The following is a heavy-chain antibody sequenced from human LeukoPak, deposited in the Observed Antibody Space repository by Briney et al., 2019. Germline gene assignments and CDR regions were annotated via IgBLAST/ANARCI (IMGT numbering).Heavy chain of an antibody. J-gene: IGHJ4*02. D-gene: IGHD1-7*01. V-gene: IGHV1-69*06. CDR1: GGTSSSYA. CDR3: ARETRDSNWNSVAYLDH. CDR2: FIPILNTT. Sequence: SVKVSCKASGGTSSSYAISWVRQAPGQGLEWMGRFIPILNTTNYAQDFQGRVTLTADKSTSTAYMELMSLGSEDTAVYYCARETRDSNWNSVAYLDHWGQGTLVTVSS.